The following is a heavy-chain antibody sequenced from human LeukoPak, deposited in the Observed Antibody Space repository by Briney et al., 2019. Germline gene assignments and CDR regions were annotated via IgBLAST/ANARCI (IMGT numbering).Heavy chain of an antibody. V-gene: IGHV4-39*07. CDR1: GGSISSSIYY. CDR3: ASALPFQLVH. J-gene: IGHJ4*02. D-gene: IGHD6-13*01. CDR2: IYHSGNT. Sequence: SETLSLTCIVSGGSISSSIYYWAWVRQPPGKGLEWIGEIYHSGNTNYNPSLKSRVTMSVDKSKNQFSLKLSSVTAADTAVYYCASALPFQLVHWGQGTLVTVSS.